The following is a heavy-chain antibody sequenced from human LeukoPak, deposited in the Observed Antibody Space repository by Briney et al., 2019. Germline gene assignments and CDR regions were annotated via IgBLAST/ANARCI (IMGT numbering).Heavy chain of an antibody. CDR1: GYTFTGYY. CDR2: INPNSGGT. V-gene: IGHV1-2*04. CDR3: AREEPGIAAAGSGGNWFDP. Sequence: ASVKVSCKASGYTFTGYYMHWVRQAPGQGLEWMGWINPNSGGTNYAQKFQGWVTMTRDTSISTAYMELSRLRSDDTAVYYCAREEPGIAAAGSGGNWFDPWGQEPWSPSPQ. D-gene: IGHD6-13*01. J-gene: IGHJ5*02.